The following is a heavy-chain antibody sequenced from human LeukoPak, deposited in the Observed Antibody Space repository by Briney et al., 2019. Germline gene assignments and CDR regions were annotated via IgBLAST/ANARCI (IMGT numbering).Heavy chain of an antibody. J-gene: IGHJ4*02. Sequence: GASVTVSCKASGGTFSSYAISWVRQAPGQGLEWMGGIIPIFGTANYAQKFQGRVTITADESTSTAYMELSSLRSEDTAVYYCAREGGFSVATFDYWGQGTLVTVSS. CDR1: GGTFSSYA. D-gene: IGHD2-21*02. CDR2: IIPIFGTA. CDR3: AREGGFSVATFDY. V-gene: IGHV1-69*13.